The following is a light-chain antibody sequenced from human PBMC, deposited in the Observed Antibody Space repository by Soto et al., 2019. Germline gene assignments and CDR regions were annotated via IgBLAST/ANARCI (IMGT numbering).Light chain of an antibody. CDR2: LEGSRSY. CDR1: SSHSNYS. CDR3: YTRDSNSRV. Sequence: QSVLTQSSSASASLGPSVTLTCTLSSSHSNYSNAWHQQQPGKAPPYMMNLEGSRSYDKGSGVPDPFSGSGTGADRYLTSSQLQYEDEAYCYCYTRDSNSRVFGRGTKLTVL. J-gene: IGLJ3*02. V-gene: IGLV4-60*02.